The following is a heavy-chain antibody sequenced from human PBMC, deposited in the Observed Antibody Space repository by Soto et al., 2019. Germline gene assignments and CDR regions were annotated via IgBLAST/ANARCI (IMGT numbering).Heavy chain of an antibody. CDR2: IYHSGST. CDR3: ARCDEYRTFDY. CDR1: GGSISSSNW. D-gene: IGHD2-2*01. V-gene: IGHV4-4*02. J-gene: IGHJ4*02. Sequence: QVQLQESGPGLVKPSGTLSLTCAVSGGSISSSNWWSWVREPPGKGLEWIGEIYHSGSTNYNPSPRSRVTISVDKSKNQFPLKLSSVTGADRAVYYCARCDEYRTFDYWGQGTLVTVSS.